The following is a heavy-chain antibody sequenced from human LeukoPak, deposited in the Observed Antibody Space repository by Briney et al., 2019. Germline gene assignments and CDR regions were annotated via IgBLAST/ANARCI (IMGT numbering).Heavy chain of an antibody. CDR1: HC. V-gene: IGHV4-59*11. Sequence: HCWTWVRQPPGKGLEWIEYVYHTGTSNYNPSVRSRITMSVDTSKNQYSMKLTSVTAADTAVYFCARALDTWSALDYWGLGTLVTVSS. CDR2: VYHTGTS. J-gene: IGHJ4*02. D-gene: IGHD5-18*01. CDR3: ARALDTWSALDY.